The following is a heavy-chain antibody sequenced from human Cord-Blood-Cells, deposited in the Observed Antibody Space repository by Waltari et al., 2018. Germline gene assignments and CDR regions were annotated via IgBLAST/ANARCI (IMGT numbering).Heavy chain of an antibody. J-gene: IGHJ5*02. CDR3: ARDLGAAAGTHWFDP. V-gene: IGHV1-2*02. CDR2: INPNSGGT. CDR1: GYTFTGYY. D-gene: IGHD6-13*01. Sequence: QVQLVQSGAEVKKPGASVKVSCKASGYTFTGYYMHWVRQAPGQGLEWMGWINPNSGGTNYAQKFQGRGTMTRDTSISTAYMERSRLRSDDTAVYYCARDLGAAAGTHWFDPWGQGTLVTVSS.